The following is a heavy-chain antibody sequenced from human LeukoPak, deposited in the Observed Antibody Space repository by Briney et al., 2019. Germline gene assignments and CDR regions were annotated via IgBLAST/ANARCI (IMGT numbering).Heavy chain of an antibody. D-gene: IGHD5-18*01. V-gene: IGHV1-46*01. CDR2: INPSGGST. CDR1: GYTFTGYY. Sequence: ASVKVSCKASGYTFTGYYMHWVRQAPGQGLEWMGIINPSGGSTSYAQKCQGRVTMTRDMSTSTVYMKLSSLRSEDTAVYSCAREDTAMANWDYWGQGTLVTVSS. CDR3: AREDTAMANWDY. J-gene: IGHJ4*02.